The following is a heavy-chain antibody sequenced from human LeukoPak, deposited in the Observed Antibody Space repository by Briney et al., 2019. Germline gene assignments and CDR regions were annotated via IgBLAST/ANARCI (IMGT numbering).Heavy chain of an antibody. D-gene: IGHD5-18*01. CDR1: GGSFSGYY. CDR2: INHSGST. V-gene: IGHV4-34*01. Sequence: SETLSLTCAVYGGSFSGYYWSWIRQPPGKGLEWIGEINHSGSTNYNPSLKSRVTISVDTSKNQFSLKLSSVTAADTAVYYCARENGYRYDYWGQGTLVTVSS. J-gene: IGHJ4*02. CDR3: ARENGYRYDY.